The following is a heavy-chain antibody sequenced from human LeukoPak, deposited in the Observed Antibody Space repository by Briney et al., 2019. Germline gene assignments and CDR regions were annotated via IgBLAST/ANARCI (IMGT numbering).Heavy chain of an antibody. V-gene: IGHV1-2*02. CDR2: INPNSGGT. D-gene: IGHD6-13*01. J-gene: IGHJ5*02. Sequence: ASVKVSCKASGYTFTGYYMHWVRQAPGQGLEWMGWINPNSGGTNYAQKFQGRVTMTRDMSISTAYMELSRLRSDDTAVYYCARASGRSWCSSSWGQGTLVTVSS. CDR3: ARASGRSWCSSS. CDR1: GYTFTGYY.